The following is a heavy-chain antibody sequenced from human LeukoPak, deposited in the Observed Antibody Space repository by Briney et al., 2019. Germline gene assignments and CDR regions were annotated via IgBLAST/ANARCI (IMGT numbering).Heavy chain of an antibody. CDR2: IIPILGIA. CDR1: GGTFTSHA. CDR3: ARGDYYGSGSYSAFDY. V-gene: IGHV1-69*04. Sequence: SVKVFCKASGGTFTSHAISWVRQAPGQGLEWMGRIIPILGIANYAQKFQGRVTITADKSTSTAYMELSSLRSEDTAVYYCARGDYYGSGSYSAFDYWGQGTLVTVSS. D-gene: IGHD3-10*01. J-gene: IGHJ4*02.